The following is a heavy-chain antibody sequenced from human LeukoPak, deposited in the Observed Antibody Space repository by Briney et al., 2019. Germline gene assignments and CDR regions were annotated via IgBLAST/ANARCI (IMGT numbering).Heavy chain of an antibody. Sequence: PGGSLRLSCAASGFTFSSYEMNWVRQAPGKVLEWVSLIRSIVTSIDYVDSVKGRFTISRHNAKNSLYLQMDSLRAEDTAVYYCARGISSSYHRHFDYWGQGILVTVSS. CDR2: IRSIVTSI. CDR1: GFTFSSYE. CDR3: ARGISSSYHRHFDY. J-gene: IGHJ4*02. V-gene: IGHV3-48*03. D-gene: IGHD6-13*01.